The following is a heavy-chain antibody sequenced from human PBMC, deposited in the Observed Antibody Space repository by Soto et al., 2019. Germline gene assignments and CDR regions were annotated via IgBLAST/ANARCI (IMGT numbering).Heavy chain of an antibody. J-gene: IGHJ4*02. CDR2: IYWDDDK. D-gene: IGHD2-2*01. V-gene: IGHV2-5*02. Sequence: QITLKESGPTLVKPTQTLTLTCTFSGFSLSTSGVGVGWIRQPPGKALEWLALIYWDDDKRYSPSLKSRLTIPKDTSKYQVVLTMTNMDPVDTATYYCAHSGVVVPAAKRFYFDYWGQGTLVTVSS. CDR3: AHSGVVVPAAKRFYFDY. CDR1: GFSLSTSGVG.